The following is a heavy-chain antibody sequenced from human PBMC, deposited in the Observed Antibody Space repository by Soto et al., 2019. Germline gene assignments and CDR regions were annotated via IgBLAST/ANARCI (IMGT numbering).Heavy chain of an antibody. CDR2: ISGNGGT. J-gene: IGHJ4*02. CDR3: AKDAPGSGWLSDY. V-gene: IGHV3-23*01. D-gene: IGHD3-22*01. Sequence: GGSLRLSCAAYGFTFRIYAMSWVRQAPGKGLEWVSTISGNGGTSYADFVRGRFIISRDNSKNTLYLQMNSLRAEDTAIYYCAKDAPGSGWLSDYWGQGTRVTVS. CDR1: GFTFRIYA.